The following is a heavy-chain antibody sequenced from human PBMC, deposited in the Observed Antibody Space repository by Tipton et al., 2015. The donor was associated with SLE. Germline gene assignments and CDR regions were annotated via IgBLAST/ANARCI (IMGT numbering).Heavy chain of an antibody. CDR3: ARGGGIRFLEWDYYYMDV. CDR1: GGSISGSY. CDR2: IYYSGST. Sequence: TLSLTCSVSGGSISGSYWSWIRQPPRKGLEWIGYIYYSGSTNYNPSLMSRVTISVDTSKNQFTLKLNSVTAADTAVYYCARGGGIRFLEWDYYYMDVWGKGTTVTVSS. J-gene: IGHJ6*03. V-gene: IGHV4-59*01. D-gene: IGHD3-3*01.